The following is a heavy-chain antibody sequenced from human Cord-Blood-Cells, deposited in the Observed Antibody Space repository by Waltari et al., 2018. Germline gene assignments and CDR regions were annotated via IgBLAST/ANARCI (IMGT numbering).Heavy chain of an antibody. V-gene: IGHV1-69*09. CDR3: ARDPGYYYYYYMDV. Sequence: QVQLVQSGAEVKKPGSSVKVSCKASGGTFSSYATRWVRQAPGQGLEWMGRIIPILGIANYAQKFQGRVTITADKSTSTAYMELSSLRSEDTAVYYCARDPGYYYYYYMDVWGKWTTVTVSS. CDR1: GGTFSSYA. J-gene: IGHJ6*03. CDR2: IIPILGIA.